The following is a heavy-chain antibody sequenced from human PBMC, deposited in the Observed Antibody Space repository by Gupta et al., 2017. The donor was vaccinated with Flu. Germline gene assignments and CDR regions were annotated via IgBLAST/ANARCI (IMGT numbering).Heavy chain of an antibody. V-gene: IGHV3-21*01. CDR3: ARDGVGFMDV. CDR1: GAHSSGQS. Sequence: EVKLVELGVGLVKPGGSMRITCAVPGAHSSGQSMIWARQATGKGLEWVSSISSSSTYMSYAESVKGRFTISRDNAKNSLYLQMDSLRAEDTAGYYCARDGVGFMDVWGKWTTVTVS. CDR2: ISSSSTYM. D-gene: IGHD3-10*01. J-gene: IGHJ6*04.